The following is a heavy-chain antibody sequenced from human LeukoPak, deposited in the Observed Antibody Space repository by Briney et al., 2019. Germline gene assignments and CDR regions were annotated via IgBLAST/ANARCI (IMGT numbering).Heavy chain of an antibody. J-gene: IGHJ4*02. CDR1: GFTFSSYE. CDR3: ARERGADVDILTGVYYFGY. CDR2: ISSSGSTI. D-gene: IGHD3-9*01. V-gene: IGHV3-48*03. Sequence: PGGSLRLSCAASGFTFSSYEMNWVRQAPGKGLEWVSYISSSGSTIYYADSVKGRFTISRDNAKNSLYLQMNSLRAEDAAVYYCARERGADVDILTGVYYFGYWGQGTLVTVSS.